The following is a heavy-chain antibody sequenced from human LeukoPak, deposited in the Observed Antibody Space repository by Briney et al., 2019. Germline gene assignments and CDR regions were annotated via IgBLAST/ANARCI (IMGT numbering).Heavy chain of an antibody. CDR2: ISKGSSYI. J-gene: IGHJ4*02. V-gene: IGHV3-21*04. CDR3: AKDMSSSWYVGRFDY. D-gene: IGHD6-13*01. CDR1: GFTFSRFS. Sequence: GGSLRLSCAASGFTFSRFSMNWVRQAPGKGLEWVSSISKGSSYIYYADSVKGRFTLSRDNAKNSLYLQMNSLRAEDTALYYCAKDMSSSWYVGRFDYWGQGTLVTVSS.